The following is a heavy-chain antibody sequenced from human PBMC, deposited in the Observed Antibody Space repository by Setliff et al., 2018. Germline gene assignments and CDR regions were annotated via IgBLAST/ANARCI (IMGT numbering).Heavy chain of an antibody. D-gene: IGHD2-15*01. CDR2: IIPIFGTA. J-gene: IGHJ4*02. V-gene: IGHV1-69*13. CDR3: ARGLVAATLYLWY. Sequence: RASVKVSCKASGGTFSSYAISWVRQAPGQGLEWMGGIIPIFGTANYAQKFQGRVTITADESTSTAYMELSSLRSEDTAVYYCARGLVAATLYLWYWGQGTLVTVSS. CDR1: GGTFSSYA.